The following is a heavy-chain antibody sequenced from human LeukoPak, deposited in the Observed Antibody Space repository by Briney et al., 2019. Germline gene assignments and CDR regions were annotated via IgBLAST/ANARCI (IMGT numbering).Heavy chain of an antibody. V-gene: IGHV3-53*01. D-gene: IGHD5-18*01. CDR2: IYSGGST. CDR1: GFTVSSNY. Sequence: TGGSLRLSCAASGFTVSSNYMSWVRQAPGKGLEWVSVIYSGGSTYYADSVKGRFTISRDNSKNTLYLQMNSLRAEDTAVYYCARTIYSYGYMDYTDVWGKGTTVTVSS. CDR3: ARTIYSYGYMDYTDV. J-gene: IGHJ6*03.